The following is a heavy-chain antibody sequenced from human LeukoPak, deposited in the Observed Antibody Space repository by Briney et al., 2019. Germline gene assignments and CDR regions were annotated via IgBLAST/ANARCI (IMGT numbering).Heavy chain of an antibody. V-gene: IGHV4-59*08. J-gene: IGHJ4*02. CDR2: IYYSGST. Sequence: SETLSLTCTVSGGSISSYYWSWIRQPPGKGLEWIGYIYYSGSTNYNPSLKSRVTISVDTSKDQFSLKLSSVTAADTAVYYCARRGKQQSLDYWGQGTLVTVSS. D-gene: IGHD6-13*01. CDR3: ARRGKQQSLDY. CDR1: GGSISSYY.